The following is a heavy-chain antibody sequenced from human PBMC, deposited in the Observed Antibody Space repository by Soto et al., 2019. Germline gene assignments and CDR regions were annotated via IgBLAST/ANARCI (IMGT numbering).Heavy chain of an antibody. CDR1: GYSCTSYW. J-gene: IGHJ4*02. V-gene: IGHV5-51*01. CDR2: IYPGDSDT. D-gene: IGHD3-10*01. CDR3: ATYMVRGVIPTPYYFDY. Sequence: PGESIRISCKGSGYSCTSYWIGWVRQMPGKGLEWMGIIYPGDSDTRYSPSFQGQVTISADKSISTAYLQWSSLKASDTAMYYCATYMVRGVIPTPYYFDYWGQGTLVTVSS.